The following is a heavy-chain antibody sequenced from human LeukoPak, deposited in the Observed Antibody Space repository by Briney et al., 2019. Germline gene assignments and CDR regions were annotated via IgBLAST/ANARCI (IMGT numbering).Heavy chain of an antibody. V-gene: IGHV3-48*03. J-gene: IGHJ4*02. CDR3: ARAFGDKVDY. D-gene: IGHD4-17*01. Sequence: PWGTLRLSCAASGFTFSSYEMNWVRQAPGKGLEWVSYISSSGSTIYYADSVKGRFTISRDNAKNSLYLQMNSLRAEDTAVYYCARAFGDKVDYWGQGTLVTVSS. CDR1: GFTFSSYE. CDR2: ISSSGSTI.